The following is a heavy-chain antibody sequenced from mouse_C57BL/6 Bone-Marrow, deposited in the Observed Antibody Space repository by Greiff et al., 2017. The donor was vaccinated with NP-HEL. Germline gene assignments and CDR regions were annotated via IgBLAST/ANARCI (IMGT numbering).Heavy chain of an antibody. J-gene: IGHJ1*03. CDR1: GFTFSSYA. CDR3: ARDYALRGYFDV. CDR2: ISDGGSYT. V-gene: IGHV5-4*01. D-gene: IGHD1-1*01. Sequence: DVKLVESGGGLVKPGGSLKLSCAASGFTFSSYAMSWVRQTPEKRLEWVATISDGGSYTYYPDNVKGRFTISRDNAKNNLYLQMSHLKSEDTAMYYCARDYALRGYFDVWGTGTTVTVSS.